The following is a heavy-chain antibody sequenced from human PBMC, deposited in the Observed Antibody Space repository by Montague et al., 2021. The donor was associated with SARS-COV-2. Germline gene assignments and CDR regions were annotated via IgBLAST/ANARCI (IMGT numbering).Heavy chain of an antibody. Sequence: SETLSLTCTVSGGSISSSSYYWGWIRQPPGKGLEWIGSIYYSGSTYYNPSLKSRVTISVDTSKSQFSLKLSSVTAADTAVYYCAIEVGAMVYYYGMDVWGQGTTVTVSS. D-gene: IGHD1-26*01. V-gene: IGHV4-39*01. CDR2: IYYSGST. CDR3: AIEVGAMVYYYGMDV. CDR1: GGSISSSSYY. J-gene: IGHJ6*02.